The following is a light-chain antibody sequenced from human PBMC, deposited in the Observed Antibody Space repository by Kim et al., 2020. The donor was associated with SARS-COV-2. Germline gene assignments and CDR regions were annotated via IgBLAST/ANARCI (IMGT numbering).Light chain of an antibody. Sequence: SYELTRPPSVSVSPGQTASITCSGDKLGNKYACWYQQKPGQSPVLVIYQDTKRPSGIPERFSGSNSGNTATLTISGPQALDEADYYCQAWDSNTVVFGGG. CDR3: QAWDSNTVV. CDR2: QDT. V-gene: IGLV3-1*01. J-gene: IGLJ2*01. CDR1: KLGNKY.